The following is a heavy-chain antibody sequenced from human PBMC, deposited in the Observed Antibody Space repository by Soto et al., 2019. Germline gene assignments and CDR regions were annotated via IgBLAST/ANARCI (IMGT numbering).Heavy chain of an antibody. CDR1: GGSFSGYY. Sequence: QVQLQQWGAGLLKPSETLSLTCAVYGGSFSGYYWSWIRQPPGKGLEWIGEINHSGSTNYNPSLKRRVSISGDTSQNQFSRKLSSVSAAETAVYYCARNARDCSGDTCSSGGFEQWGQGTLVTVSS. D-gene: IGHD2-15*01. J-gene: IGHJ4*02. CDR3: ARNARDCSGDTCSSGGFEQ. V-gene: IGHV4-34*01. CDR2: INHSGST.